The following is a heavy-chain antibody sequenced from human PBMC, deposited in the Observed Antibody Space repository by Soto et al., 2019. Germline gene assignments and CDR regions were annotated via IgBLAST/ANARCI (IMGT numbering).Heavy chain of an antibody. Sequence: GGSLRLSCAASGFTFSSYSMNWVRQAPGKGLEWVSSISSSSSYIYYADSVKGRFTISRDNAKNSLYLQMNSLRAEDTAVYYCARRGSSVGWYCGGDCPSQGMDVWGQGTTVTVSS. D-gene: IGHD2-21*02. CDR3: ARRGSSVGWYCGGDCPSQGMDV. CDR1: GFTFSSYS. J-gene: IGHJ6*02. CDR2: ISSSSSYI. V-gene: IGHV3-21*01.